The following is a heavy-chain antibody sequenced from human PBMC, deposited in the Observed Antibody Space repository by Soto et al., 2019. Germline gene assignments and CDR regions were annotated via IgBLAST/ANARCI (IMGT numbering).Heavy chain of an antibody. J-gene: IGHJ6*02. CDR2: ISYDGSNK. D-gene: IGHD2-15*01. Sequence: PGGSLRLSCAASGFNFSSYAMHWVRQAPGKGLEWVAVISYDGSNKYYADSVKGRFTISRDNSKNTLYLQMNSLRAEDTAVYHCAKDLRGGFLQQSVNHYYGMDVWGQGTTVTVSS. V-gene: IGHV3-30*04. CDR1: GFNFSSYA. CDR3: AKDLRGGFLQQSVNHYYGMDV.